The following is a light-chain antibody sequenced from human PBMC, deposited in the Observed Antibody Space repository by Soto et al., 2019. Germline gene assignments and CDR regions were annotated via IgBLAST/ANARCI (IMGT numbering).Light chain of an antibody. V-gene: IGKV1-8*01. J-gene: IGKJ1*01. CDR3: HQYYSYPLT. CDR2: AAS. Sequence: AIRMTQSPSSLSASTGDRVTITCRASQGISSYLAWYQQKPGKAPKLLIYAASTLQSGVPSRFSGSGSGTGFTLTISCLQSEDFATYYCHQYYSYPLTFGQVTKVEI. CDR1: QGISSY.